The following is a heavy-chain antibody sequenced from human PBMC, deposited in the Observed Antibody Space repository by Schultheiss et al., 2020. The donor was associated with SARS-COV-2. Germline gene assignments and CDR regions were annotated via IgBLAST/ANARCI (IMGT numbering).Heavy chain of an antibody. J-gene: IGHJ4*02. CDR2: ISSSSSYT. CDR3: ARAYDYYGSGSYSN. V-gene: IGHV3-11*06. D-gene: IGHD3-10*01. CDR1: GFTFSDYY. Sequence: GGSLRLSCAASGFTFSDYYMSWIRQAPGKGLEWVSYISSSSSYTNYADSVKGRFTISRDNAKNSLYLQMNSLRAEETAVYYCARAYDYYGSGSYSNWGQGTLVTVSS.